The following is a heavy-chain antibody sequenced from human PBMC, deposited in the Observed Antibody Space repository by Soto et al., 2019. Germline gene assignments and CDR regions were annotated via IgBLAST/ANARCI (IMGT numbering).Heavy chain of an antibody. J-gene: IGHJ4*02. Sequence: SQTLSLTCTVSGGYSSSLCWSRIRQPPGKGLEWIGYIYYSGSTNYNPSLKSRVTISVDTSKNQFSLKLSSVTAADTAVYYCARVHGSGDFFDYWGQGTLVTVSS. D-gene: IGHD5-12*01. V-gene: IGHV4-59*08. CDR2: IYYSGST. CDR3: ARVHGSGDFFDY. CDR1: GGYSSSLC.